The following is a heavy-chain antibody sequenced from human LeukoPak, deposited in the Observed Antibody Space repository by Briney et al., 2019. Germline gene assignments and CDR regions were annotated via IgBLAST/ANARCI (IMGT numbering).Heavy chain of an antibody. CDR1: GGSISSYY. CDR3: ATGGASEMATILLFN. V-gene: IGHV4-4*09. D-gene: IGHD5-24*01. J-gene: IGHJ4*02. Sequence: SETLSLTCTVSGGSISSYYWSWIRQPPGKGLEWIGYIYTSGSTNYNPSLKSRVTISVDTSKNQFSLKLSSVTAADTAVYYCATGGASEMATILLFNWGQGTLVTVSS. CDR2: IYTSGST.